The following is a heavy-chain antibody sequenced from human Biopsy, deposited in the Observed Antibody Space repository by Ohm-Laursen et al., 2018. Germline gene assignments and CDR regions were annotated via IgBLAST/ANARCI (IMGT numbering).Heavy chain of an antibody. D-gene: IGHD2-8*02. CDR3: TGDSGGLGDY. Sequence: SLRLSCTASGFTFSRSVMHWVRQAPGKGLMWVSRIHGDERSATYAEPVKGRSTISRDNAKNTLHLQMNSLRAEDTAVYYCTGDSGGLGDYWGQGTLVTVSS. CDR1: GFTFSRSV. J-gene: IGHJ4*02. CDR2: IHGDERSA. V-gene: IGHV3-74*03.